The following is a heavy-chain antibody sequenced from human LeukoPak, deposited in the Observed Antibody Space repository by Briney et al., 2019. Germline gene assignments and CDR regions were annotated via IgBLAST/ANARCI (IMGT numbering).Heavy chain of an antibody. J-gene: IGHJ4*02. Sequence: PGGSPRLSCAASGFTFDDYAMHWVRQAPGKGLEWVSGISWNSGSIGYADSVKGRFTISRDNAKNSLYLQMNSLRAEDTALYYCARRRGLGYCSSTSCYAGYFDYWGQGTLVTVSS. D-gene: IGHD2-2*01. CDR2: ISWNSGSI. V-gene: IGHV3-9*01. CDR1: GFTFDDYA. CDR3: ARRRGLGYCSSTSCYAGYFDY.